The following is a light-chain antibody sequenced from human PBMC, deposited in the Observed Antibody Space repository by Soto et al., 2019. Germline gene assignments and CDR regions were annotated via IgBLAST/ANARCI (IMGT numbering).Light chain of an antibody. CDR3: SSHTYGALL. Sequence: QSALTQPASVSGSPGQSITISCTGTSSDVGSYNLVSWYQQHPGKAPKLMIYEGSKRPSGVSNRFSGSKSGNTASLTISGLQAEDEADYYCSSHTYGALLFGGGTKLTVL. J-gene: IGLJ3*02. V-gene: IGLV2-14*02. CDR2: EGS. CDR1: SSDVGSYNL.